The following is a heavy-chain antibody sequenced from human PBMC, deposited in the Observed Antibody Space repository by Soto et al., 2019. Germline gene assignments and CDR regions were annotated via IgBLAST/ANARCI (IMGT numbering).Heavy chain of an antibody. CDR1: GFTVGNNY. CDR2: IYSTGTT. D-gene: IGHD3-10*01. J-gene: IGHJ4*02. CDR3: TKGGRGSGSHYNSFGY. Sequence: EVQLVESGGGLIQPGGSLKLSCAASGFTVGNNYMSWVRQAPGKGLEWVSLIYSTGTTKYADSVKGRFTVSRDNANATLYLQMARLSAEATAVYYWTKGGRGSGSHYNSFGYWGQGPLVTFSS. V-gene: IGHV3-53*01.